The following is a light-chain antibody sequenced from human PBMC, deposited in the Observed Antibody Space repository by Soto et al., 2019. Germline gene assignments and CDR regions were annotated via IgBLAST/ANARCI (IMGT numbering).Light chain of an antibody. Sequence: EVVLTQSPATLSLSPGERATLSCRASETVSRYLAWYQQKPGQSPRRLIYDASNRATGIPARFSGSGSGTDFTLTISSLEPEDFAVYYCQQRRNWPPITFGQGTRLEI. CDR2: DAS. V-gene: IGKV3-11*01. CDR1: ETVSRY. J-gene: IGKJ5*01. CDR3: QQRRNWPPIT.